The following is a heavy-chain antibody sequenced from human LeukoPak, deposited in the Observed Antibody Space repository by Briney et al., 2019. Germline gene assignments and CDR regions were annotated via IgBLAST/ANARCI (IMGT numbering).Heavy chain of an antibody. V-gene: IGHV3-48*01. D-gene: IGHD6-19*01. CDR2: ISSSGTNI. Sequence: PGGSLRLSCAVSGFTFSAYSMNWVRQAPGKGLEWVSYISSSGTNIHYADSVKGRFTFSRDNAKNSLYLQMNSLRAEDTAVYYCATLYSSGRTPFDYWGQGTLVTVSS. J-gene: IGHJ4*02. CDR1: GFTFSAYS. CDR3: ATLYSSGRTPFDY.